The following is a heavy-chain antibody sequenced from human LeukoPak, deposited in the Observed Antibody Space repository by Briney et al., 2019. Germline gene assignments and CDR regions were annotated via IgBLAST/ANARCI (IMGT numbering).Heavy chain of an antibody. D-gene: IGHD4-23*01. CDR3: ATPDYGGNDGFDY. Sequence: ASVKVSCKVSGYTLTELSMHWVRQAIGKGLEWMGSFDPEDGETIYAQKFQGRVTMTEDTSTDTAYMELSSLRSEDTAVYYRATPDYGGNDGFDYWGQGTLVTVSS. J-gene: IGHJ4*02. CDR2: FDPEDGET. CDR1: GYTLTELS. V-gene: IGHV1-24*01.